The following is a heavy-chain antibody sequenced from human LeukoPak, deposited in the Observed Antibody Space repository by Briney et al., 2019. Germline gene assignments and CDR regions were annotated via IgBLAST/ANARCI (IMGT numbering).Heavy chain of an antibody. CDR2: ISGYNGDT. CDR1: GYTFTNYG. J-gene: IGHJ4*02. D-gene: IGHD3-22*01. V-gene: IGHV1-18*01. Sequence: ASVKVSCKASGYTFTNYGISWVRQAPGQGLEWMGWISGYNGDTKYAQKFQGRVTMTEDTSTDTAYMELSSLRSEDTAVYYCATGDSSGYYYGNYWGQGTLVTVSS. CDR3: ATGDSSGYYYGNY.